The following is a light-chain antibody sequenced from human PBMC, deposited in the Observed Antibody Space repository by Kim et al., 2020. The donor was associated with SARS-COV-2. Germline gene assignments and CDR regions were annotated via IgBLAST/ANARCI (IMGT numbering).Light chain of an antibody. Sequence: VSPGQTARITCSGDVLAKNYARWFQQKPGQAPVLVIYKDSERPSGIPERFSGSSSGITVTLTISGAQVEDEADYYCYSAADNNLVVFGGGTQLTVL. CDR3: YSAADNNLVV. CDR1: VLAKNY. CDR2: KDS. J-gene: IGLJ2*01. V-gene: IGLV3-27*01.